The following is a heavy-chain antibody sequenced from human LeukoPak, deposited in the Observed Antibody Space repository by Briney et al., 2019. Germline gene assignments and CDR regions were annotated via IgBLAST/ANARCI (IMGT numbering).Heavy chain of an antibody. D-gene: IGHD4/OR15-4a*01. J-gene: IGHJ4*02. V-gene: IGHV3-53*01. CDR1: GFPVSSNS. Sequence: WGSLRLSRTVSGFPVSSNSMSWVRQAPGKGLEWVSFIYSDNTHYSDSVQGRFTISRDNSKNTLYLQMNSLRAEDTAVYYCARRAGAYSHPYDYWGQGTLVTVSS. CDR3: ARRAGAYSHPYDY. CDR2: IYSDNT.